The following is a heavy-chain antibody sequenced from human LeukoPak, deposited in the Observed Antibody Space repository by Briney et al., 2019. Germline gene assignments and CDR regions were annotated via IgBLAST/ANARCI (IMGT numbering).Heavy chain of an antibody. CDR1: GYTFTSYA. CDR2: INTNTGNP. V-gene: IGHV7-4-1*02. CDR3: ARRKAPVLLWFGELHTNWFDP. Sequence: ASVKVSCKASGYTFTSYAMNWVRQAPGQGLEWMGWINTNTGNPTYAQGFTGRFVFSLGTSVSTAYLQISSLKAEDTAVYYCARRKAPVLLWFGELHTNWFDPWGQGTLVTVSS. D-gene: IGHD3-10*01. J-gene: IGHJ5*02.